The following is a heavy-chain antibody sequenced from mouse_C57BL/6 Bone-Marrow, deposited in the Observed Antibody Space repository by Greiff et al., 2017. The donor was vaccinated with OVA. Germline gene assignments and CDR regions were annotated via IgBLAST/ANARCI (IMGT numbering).Heavy chain of an antibody. D-gene: IGHD2-5*01. J-gene: IGHJ2*01. CDR1: GFTFSSYA. V-gene: IGHV5-4*01. CDR2: ISDGGSYT. Sequence: DVQLVESGGGLVKPGGSLKLSCAASGFTFSSYAMSWVRQTPEKRLEWVATISDGGSYTYYPDNVKGRFTISRDNAKNNLYLQMSHLKSEDTAMYYCARGGTIVTFDYWGQGTTLTVSS. CDR3: ARGGTIVTFDY.